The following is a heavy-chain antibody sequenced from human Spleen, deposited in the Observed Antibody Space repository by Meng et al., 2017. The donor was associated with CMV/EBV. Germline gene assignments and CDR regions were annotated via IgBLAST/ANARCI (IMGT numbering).Heavy chain of an antibody. V-gene: IGHV4-59*01. CDR3: ARVQSGDDFWSGLYYWFDP. CDR1: GGSISSYY. D-gene: IGHD3-3*01. Sequence: GSLRLSCTVSGGSISSYYYSWIRQPPGKGLEWIGYIYYSGSTNYNPSLKSRVTISVDTSKNQFSLKLNSVTAADTAVYFCARVQSGDDFWSGLYYWFDPWGQGTLVTVSS. J-gene: IGHJ5*02. CDR2: IYYSGST.